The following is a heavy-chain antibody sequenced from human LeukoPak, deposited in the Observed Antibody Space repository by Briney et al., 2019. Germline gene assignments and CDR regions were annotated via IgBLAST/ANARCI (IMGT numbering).Heavy chain of an antibody. CDR1: GGSFSGYY. CDR2: ISHSGST. CDR3: ARVRASRRWLQLGYYGMDV. V-gene: IGHV4-34*01. D-gene: IGHD5-24*01. Sequence: SETLSLTCAVYGGSFSGYYWSWIRQPPGKGLEWIGEISHSGSTNYNPSLKSRVTISVDTSKNQFSLKLSSVTAADTAVYYCARVRASRRWLQLGYYGMDVWGQGTTVTVSS. J-gene: IGHJ6*02.